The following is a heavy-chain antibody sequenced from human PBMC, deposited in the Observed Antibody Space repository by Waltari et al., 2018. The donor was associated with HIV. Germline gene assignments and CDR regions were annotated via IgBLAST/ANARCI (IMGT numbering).Heavy chain of an antibody. CDR3: VRDRLEGAFDI. Sequence: QVQLVQSGAEVKKPGASVKVSCKASGYTFTGYYMNWVRQAPGQGLEWMGWISPNSGGTNYAQKFQGRVTMTRDTSISTAYMDLSRLRSDDTAMYYCVRDRLEGAFDIWGQGTMVTVSS. CDR2: ISPNSGGT. CDR1: GYTFTGYY. D-gene: IGHD3-3*01. V-gene: IGHV1-2*02. J-gene: IGHJ3*02.